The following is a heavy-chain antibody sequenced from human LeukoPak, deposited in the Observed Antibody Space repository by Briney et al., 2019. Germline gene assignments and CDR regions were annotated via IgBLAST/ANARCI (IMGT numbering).Heavy chain of an antibody. D-gene: IGHD5-18*01. CDR3: ASNREGTTAMAPNYMDV. CDR2: IYYSGTT. CDR1: GGSIRSSNYY. V-gene: IGHV4-39*01. J-gene: IGHJ6*03. Sequence: SETLSLTCAVSGGSIRSSNYYWGWIRQPPGKGPEWIGTIYYSGTTYYSSSLDSRVTISADTSNNQFSLRLTSVTAADTAVYYCASNREGTTAMAPNYMDVWGKGTTVTVSS.